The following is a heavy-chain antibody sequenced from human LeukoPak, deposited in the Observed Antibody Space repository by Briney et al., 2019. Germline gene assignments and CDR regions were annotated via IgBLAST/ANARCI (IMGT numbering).Heavy chain of an antibody. J-gene: IGHJ4*02. Sequence: SGGSLRLSCAASGFTFSNYATSWVRQAPGKGLEWVSTIGSDDGATYYADSVKGRFTISRDNSRNTLDLEVNSLRAEDTAVYYCAKDRTSGYYDLDYWGQGTLVTVSS. CDR1: GFTFSNYA. CDR3: AKDRTSGYYDLDY. D-gene: IGHD3-22*01. V-gene: IGHV3-23*01. CDR2: IGSDDGAT.